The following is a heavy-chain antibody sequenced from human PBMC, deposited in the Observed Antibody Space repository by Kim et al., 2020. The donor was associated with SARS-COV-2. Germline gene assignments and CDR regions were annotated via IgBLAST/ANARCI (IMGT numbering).Heavy chain of an antibody. CDR2: IYSGGST. D-gene: IGHD3-9*01. CDR3: ARGDYDILTGFNP. Sequence: GGSLRLSCAASGFTVSSNYMSWVRQAPGKGLEWVSVIYSGGSTYYADSVKGRFTISRDNSKNTLYLQMNSLRAEDTAVYYCARGDYDILTGFNPWGQGTLVTVSS. V-gene: IGHV3-53*01. CDR1: GFTVSSNY. J-gene: IGHJ5*02.